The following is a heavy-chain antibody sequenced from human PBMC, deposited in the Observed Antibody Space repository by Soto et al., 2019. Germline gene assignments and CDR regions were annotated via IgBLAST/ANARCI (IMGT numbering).Heavy chain of an antibody. Sequence: GGSLRLSCAASGFTFSDYYMSWIRQAPGKGLEWVSYISSSGSTIYYANSGKGRFTISRDNAKNSLYLQMNSLRAEDTAVYYCARESGWYGDAFDIWGQGTMVTVSS. D-gene: IGHD6-19*01. J-gene: IGHJ3*02. CDR1: GFTFSDYY. CDR3: ARESGWYGDAFDI. V-gene: IGHV3-11*01. CDR2: ISSSGSTI.